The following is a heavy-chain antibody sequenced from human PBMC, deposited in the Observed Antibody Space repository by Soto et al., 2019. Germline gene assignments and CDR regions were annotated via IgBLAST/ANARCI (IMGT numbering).Heavy chain of an antibody. CDR1: GFSLTTSGVG. Sequence: QITLNESGPTQVKPRQTLTLTCTFSGFSLTTSGVGVAWIRQSPGKAPEWLALIYWDDDRRYSPSLKGRLTITKDTSKNQVVLTMADLDPADTATYYCAHRVLRTVFGLVTTTAIYFDFWGQGTPVAVSS. D-gene: IGHD3-3*01. CDR2: IYWDDDR. V-gene: IGHV2-5*02. J-gene: IGHJ4*02. CDR3: AHRVLRTVFGLVTTTAIYFDF.